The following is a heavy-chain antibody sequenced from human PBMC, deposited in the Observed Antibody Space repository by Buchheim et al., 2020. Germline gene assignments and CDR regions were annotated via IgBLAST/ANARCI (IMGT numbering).Heavy chain of an antibody. Sequence: QVQLVESGGGVVQPGRSLRLSCAASGFTFSSYGMHWVRQAPGKGLEWVVVIWYDGSNKYYADSVKGRFTISRDNSKTTLYLQMNSLRAEDTAVYYCARDQNSGSLDYGGQGTL. CDR1: GFTFSSYG. CDR2: IWYDGSNK. CDR3: ARDQNSGSLDY. J-gene: IGHJ4*02. V-gene: IGHV3-33*01. D-gene: IGHD1-26*01.